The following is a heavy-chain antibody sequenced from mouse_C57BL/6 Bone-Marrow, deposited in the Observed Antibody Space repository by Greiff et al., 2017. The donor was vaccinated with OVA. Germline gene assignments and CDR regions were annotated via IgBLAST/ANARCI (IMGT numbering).Heavy chain of an antibody. CDR1: GFTFSDYG. D-gene: IGHD2-3*01. CDR2: ISSGSSTI. J-gene: IGHJ2*01. Sequence: DVQLVESGGGLVKPGGSLKLSCAASGFTFSDYGMHWVRQAPEKGLEWVAYISSGSSTIYYADTVKGRFTISRDNAKNTLFLQMTSLRSEDTAMYYCARGRLLTFDYWGQGTTLTVSS. V-gene: IGHV5-17*01. CDR3: ARGRLLTFDY.